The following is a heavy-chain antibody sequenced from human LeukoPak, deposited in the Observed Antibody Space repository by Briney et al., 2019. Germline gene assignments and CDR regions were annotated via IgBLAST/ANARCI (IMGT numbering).Heavy chain of an antibody. CDR3: ARVSRLVPFFLDY. CDR1: GFTFSSYE. Sequence: HPGGSLRLSCAASGFTFSSYEMNWVRQAPGKGLEWVSYISSSGSTIYYADSVKGRFTISRDNAKKSLYLQMNSLRAEDTAVYYCARVSRLVPFFLDYWGQGTLVTVSS. J-gene: IGHJ4*02. CDR2: ISSSGSTI. V-gene: IGHV3-48*03. D-gene: IGHD3-9*01.